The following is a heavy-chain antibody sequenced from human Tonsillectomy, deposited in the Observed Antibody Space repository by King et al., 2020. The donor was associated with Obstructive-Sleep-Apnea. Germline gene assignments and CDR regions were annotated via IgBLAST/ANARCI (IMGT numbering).Heavy chain of an antibody. J-gene: IGHJ4*02. Sequence: VQLVESGGGLVKPGGSLRLSCAASGFTFSNAWMSWVRQAPGKGLEWVGRIKSKTDGGTTDYAAPVKGRFPIPRDDSKNTLYLQMNSLKTEDTAVYYCTPRIAVAGTVLSYWGQGTLVTVSS. CDR2: IKSKTDGGTT. V-gene: IGHV3-15*01. CDR3: TPRIAVAGTVLSY. CDR1: GFTFSNAW. D-gene: IGHD6-19*01.